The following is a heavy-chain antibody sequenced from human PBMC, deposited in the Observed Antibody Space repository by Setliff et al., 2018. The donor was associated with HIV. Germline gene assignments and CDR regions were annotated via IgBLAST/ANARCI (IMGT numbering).Heavy chain of an antibody. J-gene: IGHJ4*02. Sequence: SETLSLTCTVSGGSISSGSYYWSWIRQPAGKGLEWIGRIYTSGSTNYNPSLKSRVTISVDTSKNQFSLKLSSVTAADTAVYYCARETYYYDSSGYYESFDYWGQGTLVTVSS. V-gene: IGHV4-61*02. D-gene: IGHD3-22*01. CDR2: IYTSGST. CDR1: GGSISSGSYY. CDR3: ARETYYYDSSGYYESFDY.